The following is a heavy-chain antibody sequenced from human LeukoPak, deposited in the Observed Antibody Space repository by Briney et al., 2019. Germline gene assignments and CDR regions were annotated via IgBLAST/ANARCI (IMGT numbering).Heavy chain of an antibody. J-gene: IGHJ5*02. V-gene: IGHV4-59*01. Sequence: SETLSLTCTVSSGSISSYYWSWIRQPPGKGLEWIGYIYYSGSTNYNPSLKSRVTISVDTSKNQFSLKLSSVTAADTAVYYCARAVVVVAATGWFDPWGQGTLVTVSS. CDR1: SGSISSYY. CDR3: ARAVVVVAATGWFDP. CDR2: IYYSGST. D-gene: IGHD2-15*01.